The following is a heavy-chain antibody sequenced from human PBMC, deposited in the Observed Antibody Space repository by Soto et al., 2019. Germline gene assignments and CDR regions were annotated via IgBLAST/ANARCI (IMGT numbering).Heavy chain of an antibody. V-gene: IGHV3-30*18. CDR2: ISYDGSNK. CDR3: AKDLVGANDY. J-gene: IGHJ4*02. CDR1: GFTFSSYG. Sequence: QVQLVESGGGVVQPGRSLRLSCAASGFTFSSYGMHWVRHAPGKGLEWVAVISYDGSNKYYADSVKGRFTISRDNSKNTLYLQMNSLRAEDTAVYYCAKDLVGANDYWGQGTLVTVSS. D-gene: IGHD1-26*01.